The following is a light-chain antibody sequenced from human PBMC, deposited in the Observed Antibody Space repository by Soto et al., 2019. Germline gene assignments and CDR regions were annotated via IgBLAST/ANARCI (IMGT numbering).Light chain of an antibody. CDR2: DAS. J-gene: IGKJ4*01. CDR3: QFYDSLPLLT. V-gene: IGKV1-33*01. CDR1: QTISSW. Sequence: DIQMTQSPSTLSGSVGDRVTIICRASQTISSWLAWYQQKPGKAPKLLIYDASNLQTGVPSRFSGSGSGTHFTFTISSLQPEDIATYYCQFYDSLPLLTFGGGTKVDIK.